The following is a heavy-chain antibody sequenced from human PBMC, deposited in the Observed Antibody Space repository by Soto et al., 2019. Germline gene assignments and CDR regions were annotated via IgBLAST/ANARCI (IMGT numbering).Heavy chain of an antibody. CDR2: VYPGDSDT. Sequence: GESLKISCKASGYTFTTQWIAWVRQMPGKGPEWMGIVYPGDSDTRYSPSFQGQVTISADKSINTAHLQWSSLKASDAATYYCEPAVYNSASFGIDLWGQGTTITVSS. D-gene: IGHD1-20*01. CDR3: EPAVYNSASFGIDL. J-gene: IGHJ6*02. V-gene: IGHV5-51*01. CDR1: GYTFTTQW.